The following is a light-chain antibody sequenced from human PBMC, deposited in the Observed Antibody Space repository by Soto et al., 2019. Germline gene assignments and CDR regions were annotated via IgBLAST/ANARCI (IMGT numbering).Light chain of an antibody. J-gene: IGKJ2*01. CDR3: QQYIDWPPIT. CDR2: GAS. V-gene: IGKV3-15*01. Sequence: EIVMTQSPGTLSVSPGERATLSCRASQSVSSNLAWYQQRPGQAPRLLIYGASTRATGIPARFSGSGSGTYFTLTITSLQSEDFAVYYCQQYIDWPPITFGQGTRLDIK. CDR1: QSVSSN.